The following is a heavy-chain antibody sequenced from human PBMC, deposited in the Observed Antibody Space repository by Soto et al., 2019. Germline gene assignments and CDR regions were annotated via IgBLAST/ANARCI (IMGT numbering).Heavy chain of an antibody. Sequence: GESLKISCQGSGYSFASYWIGWVRQMPGKDLEWMGIIYPGDSDTRYSPSFQGQVTISSDKPISTAYLQWSSLKASDTAMYYCARLMTTVTNWLSGMDVWAQGTTVTVSS. CDR3: ARLMTTVTNWLSGMDV. J-gene: IGHJ6*02. D-gene: IGHD4-17*01. CDR2: IYPGDSDT. V-gene: IGHV5-51*01. CDR1: GYSFASYW.